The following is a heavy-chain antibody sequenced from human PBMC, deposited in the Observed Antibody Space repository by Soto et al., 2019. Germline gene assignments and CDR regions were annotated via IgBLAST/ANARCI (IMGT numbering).Heavy chain of an antibody. CDR3: TTGTYSNPNFDY. V-gene: IGHV3-15*07. D-gene: IGHD4-4*01. J-gene: IGHJ4*02. Sequence: GGSLRLSCAASGFTFLDAWMNWVRLAPGKGLEWVGRIKTKTDGGTTDYAAPVKGRFTISRDDSKNTLFLQMNSLKTEDTAVYYCTTGTYSNPNFDYWGQGTLVTVSS. CDR1: GFTFLDAW. CDR2: IKTKTDGGTT.